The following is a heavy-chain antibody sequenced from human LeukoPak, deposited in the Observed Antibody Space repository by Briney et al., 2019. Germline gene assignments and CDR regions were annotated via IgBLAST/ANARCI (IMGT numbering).Heavy chain of an antibody. CDR1: GGTFSSYA. V-gene: IGHV1-69*05. Sequence: GASVKVSCKASGGTFSSYAISWVRQAPGQGVEGMGGIIPIFGTANYVQKFQGRGTITTDESTSTAYMELSSLRSEDTAVYYCARNEGYCSSTSCSSFDYWGQGTLVTVSS. CDR3: ARNEGYCSSTSCSSFDY. D-gene: IGHD2-2*01. CDR2: IIPIFGTA. J-gene: IGHJ4*02.